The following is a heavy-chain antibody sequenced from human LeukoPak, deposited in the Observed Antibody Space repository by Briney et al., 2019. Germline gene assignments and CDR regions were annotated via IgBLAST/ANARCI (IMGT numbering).Heavy chain of an antibody. J-gene: IGHJ3*02. CDR2: INPSGGST. D-gene: IGHD3-22*01. CDR3: ARGQYLSYYYDSSGSPGAFDI. CDR1: GYTFTSYY. V-gene: IGHV1-46*03. Sequence: ASVKVSCKASGYTFTSYYMHWVRQAPGQGLEWMGIINPSGGSTSYAQKFQGRVTMTRDTSTSTVYMELSSLRSEDTAVYYCARGQYLSYYYDSSGSPGAFDIWGQGTMVTVSS.